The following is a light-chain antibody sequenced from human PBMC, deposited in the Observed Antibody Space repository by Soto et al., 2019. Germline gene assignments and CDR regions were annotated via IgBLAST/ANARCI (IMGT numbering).Light chain of an antibody. CDR1: SSDY. Sequence: QSVLAQPASVSGAPGQSTIISCTGISSDYVSWYQQHPGKAPKFLIYEVENRASGISDRFSGSKSGNTAPLTISGLQAEDEADYYCSSFTSANTLVFGTGTKLTVL. J-gene: IGLJ1*01. CDR3: SSFTSANTLV. V-gene: IGLV2-14*01. CDR2: EVE.